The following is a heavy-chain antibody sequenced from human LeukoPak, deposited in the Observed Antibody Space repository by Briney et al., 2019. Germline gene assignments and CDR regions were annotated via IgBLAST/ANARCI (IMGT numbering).Heavy chain of an antibody. V-gene: IGHV3-23*01. CDR3: AKDALEYYYGSGSEFDY. CDR2: ISGSGGST. Sequence: PGGSLRLSCAASGFTFSSYAMSWVRQAPRKGLEWVSAISGSGGSTYYADSVKGRFTISRDNSKNTLYLQMNSLRAEDTAVYYCAKDALEYYYGSGSEFDYWGQGTLVTVSS. D-gene: IGHD3-10*01. CDR1: GFTFSSYA. J-gene: IGHJ4*02.